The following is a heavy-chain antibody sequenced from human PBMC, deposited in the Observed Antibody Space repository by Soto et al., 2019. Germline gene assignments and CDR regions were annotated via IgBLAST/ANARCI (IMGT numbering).Heavy chain of an antibody. CDR1: GYTFTSYG. CDR2: INAANGDS. Sequence: ASVKVSCKASGYTFTSYGIHWVRQAPGQRLEWMGWINAANGDSKYSPKFQGRVTITRDTSASTAYMELSSLRSEDTAVYYCVRRHVSATGIDWFGPWGQGTLVTVSS. J-gene: IGHJ5*02. CDR3: VRRHVSATGIDWFGP. D-gene: IGHD6-13*01. V-gene: IGHV1-3*01.